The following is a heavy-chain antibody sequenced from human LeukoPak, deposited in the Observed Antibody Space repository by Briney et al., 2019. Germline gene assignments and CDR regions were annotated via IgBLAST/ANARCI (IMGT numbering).Heavy chain of an antibody. CDR1: GYTFTRYA. Sequence: GASVKLSCKASGYTFTRYAISWVRQAPGQGLERMGWISAYNGNTNYAQKFQGRVTMTTDTSTSTVYMELRSLRSDDTAVYYCAVQFDYYDSSEDAFDIWGQGTMVTVSS. CDR3: AVQFDYYDSSEDAFDI. V-gene: IGHV1-18*01. CDR2: ISAYNGNT. J-gene: IGHJ3*02. D-gene: IGHD3-22*01.